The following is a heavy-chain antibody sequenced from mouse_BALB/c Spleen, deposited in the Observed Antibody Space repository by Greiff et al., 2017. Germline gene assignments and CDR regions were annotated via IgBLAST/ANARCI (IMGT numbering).Heavy chain of an antibody. V-gene: IGHV3-2*02. CDR2: ISYSGST. J-gene: IGHJ4*01. CDR1: GYSITSDYA. D-gene: IGHD1-1*01. CDR3: ARSSSYRDYYAMDY. Sequence: VQLQQSGPGLVKPSQSLSLTCTVTGYSITSDYAWNWIRQFPGNKLEWMGYISYSGSTSYNPSLKSRISITRDTSKNQFFLQLNSVTTEDTATYYCARSSSYRDYYAMDYWGQGTSVTVSS.